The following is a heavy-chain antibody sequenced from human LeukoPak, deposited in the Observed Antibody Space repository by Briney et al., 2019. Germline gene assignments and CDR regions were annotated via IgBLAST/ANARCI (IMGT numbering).Heavy chain of an antibody. CDR2: INPNSGGT. Sequence: ASVKVSCKASGYTFTGYYMHWVRQAPGQGLEWMGWINPNSGGTNYAQKFQGRVTMTRDTSISTAYMELSRLRSDDTAVYYCARLRYSSSSWFDPWGQGTLVTVSS. J-gene: IGHJ5*02. CDR1: GYTFTGYY. V-gene: IGHV1-2*02. D-gene: IGHD6-6*01. CDR3: ARLRYSSSSWFDP.